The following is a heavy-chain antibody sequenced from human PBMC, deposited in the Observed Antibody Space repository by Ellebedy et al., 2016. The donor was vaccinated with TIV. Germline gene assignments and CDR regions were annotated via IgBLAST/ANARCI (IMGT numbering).Heavy chain of an antibody. J-gene: IGHJ3*02. Sequence: GGSLRLSXAASGFTFSSYWMSWVRQAPGKGLEWVANIKQDGSEKYYVDSVKGRFTISRDNAKNSLYLQMNSLRAEDTAVYYCAREYSSSWYLGDLKLTGDRFGAFDIWGQGTMVTVSS. CDR1: GFTFSSYW. CDR3: AREYSSSWYLGDLKLTGDRFGAFDI. CDR2: IKQDGSEK. D-gene: IGHD6-13*01. V-gene: IGHV3-7*01.